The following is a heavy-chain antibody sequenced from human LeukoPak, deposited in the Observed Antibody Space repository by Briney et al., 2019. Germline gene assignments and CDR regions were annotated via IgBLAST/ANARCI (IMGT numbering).Heavy chain of an antibody. D-gene: IGHD1-1*01. Sequence: ASVTVSCKASGYTLISYYVHWVRQVPGQGLEWMGIINPKTGSTTYPQKFQGRVTMTRDTSTSTVYMELSSLESEDTALYYCARHSPPGTTPFDYWGQGTLVTVS. CDR3: ARHSPPGTTPFDY. J-gene: IGHJ4*02. CDR1: GYTLISYY. V-gene: IGHV1-46*01. CDR2: INPKTGST.